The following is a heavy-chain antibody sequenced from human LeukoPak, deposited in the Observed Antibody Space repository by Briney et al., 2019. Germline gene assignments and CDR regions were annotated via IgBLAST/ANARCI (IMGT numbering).Heavy chain of an antibody. D-gene: IGHD6-13*01. CDR3: ARQQRYSREDY. CDR2: ISAYNGDT. Sequence: VASVKVSCKASGYPFTSYYINWVRQAPGQGLEWMGWISAYNGDTNYAQNLQGRVTMTTDTSTSTAYMELRSLRSDDTAVYYCARQQRYSREDYWGQGTLVTVSS. V-gene: IGHV1-18*01. CDR1: GYPFTSYY. J-gene: IGHJ4*02.